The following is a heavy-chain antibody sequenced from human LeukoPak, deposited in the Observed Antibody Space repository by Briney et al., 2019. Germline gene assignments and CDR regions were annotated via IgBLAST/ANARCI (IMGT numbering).Heavy chain of an antibody. V-gene: IGHV4-59*11. CDR2: IYSRGTT. Sequence: SETLSLTCTVSGGSMNAHYWTWIRQPPEEGLELIGHIYSRGTTAYTPSLKSRVTMSIDTSRNQFSLNVFSVTAADSAVYYCARFNAGCSEASCYVHYWGQGILVIVSS. CDR3: ARFNAGCSEASCYVHY. D-gene: IGHD2-2*01. CDR1: GGSMNAHY. J-gene: IGHJ4*02.